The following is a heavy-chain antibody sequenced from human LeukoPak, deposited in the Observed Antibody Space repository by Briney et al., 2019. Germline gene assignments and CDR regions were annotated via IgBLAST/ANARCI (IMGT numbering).Heavy chain of an antibody. J-gene: IGHJ6*02. Sequence: QPGGSLRLSCAASGFTFSDYTMNWVRQAPGKGLEWVSYISSSSSTIYYADSVKGRFTISGDNAKNSLYLQMNSLRAEDTAVYYCARGYYYGMDVWGQGTTVTVSS. CDR3: ARGYYYGMDV. V-gene: IGHV3-48*04. CDR2: ISSSSSTI. CDR1: GFTFSDYT.